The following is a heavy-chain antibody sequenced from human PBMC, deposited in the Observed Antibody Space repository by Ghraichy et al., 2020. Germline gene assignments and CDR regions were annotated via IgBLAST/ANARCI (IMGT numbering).Heavy chain of an antibody. CDR3: ARMYYYGSGASYYFDN. J-gene: IGHJ4*02. D-gene: IGHD3-10*01. Sequence: SQTLSLTCAVSGYSISSGHYWGWIRQPPGKGLEWIGSMYHRGSNYYNPSLKSRVTISVDTSKNQFSLNLSSVTAADTAVYYCARMYYYGSGASYYFDNWGQGTLVTVSS. V-gene: IGHV4-38-2*01. CDR1: GYSISSGHY. CDR2: MYHRGSN.